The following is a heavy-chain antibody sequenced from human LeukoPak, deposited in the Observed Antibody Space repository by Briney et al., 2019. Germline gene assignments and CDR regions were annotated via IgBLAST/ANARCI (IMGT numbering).Heavy chain of an antibody. CDR1: GLRFSTYT. J-gene: IGHJ6*03. CDR3: AKDRLWFGKLLPSMDV. D-gene: IGHD3-10*01. Sequence: PGGSLRLSCVVAGLRFSTYTMNWVRQAPGKGREWVSSISATGDGTYYADSVQGRFTMSIDNSKNTEYLQMNSLTREDTALYYFAKDRLWFGKLLPSMDVWGKGTTVTVSS. V-gene: IGHV3-23*01. CDR2: ISATGDGT.